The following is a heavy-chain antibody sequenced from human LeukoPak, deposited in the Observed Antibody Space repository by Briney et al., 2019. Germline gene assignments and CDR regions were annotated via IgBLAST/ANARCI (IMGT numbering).Heavy chain of an antibody. CDR1: GYTFTSYG. V-gene: IGHV1-18*01. D-gene: IGHD2-2*01. CDR3: ARDQQYQLLRNWFDP. J-gene: IGHJ5*02. Sequence: GASVKVSCKASGYTFTSYGISWVRQAPGQGLEWMGWISAYNGNTNYAQKLQGRVTMTTDTSTSTAYMELRSLRSDDTVVYYCARDQQYQLLRNWFDPWGQGTLVTVSS. CDR2: ISAYNGNT.